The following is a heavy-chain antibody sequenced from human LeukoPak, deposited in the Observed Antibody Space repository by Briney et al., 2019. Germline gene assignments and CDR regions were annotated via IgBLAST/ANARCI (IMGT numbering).Heavy chain of an antibody. J-gene: IGHJ4*02. CDR1: GFTFSSYT. D-gene: IGHD1-26*01. Sequence: KTGGSLRLSCAASGFTFSSYTMNWVRQAPGRGLEWVSCIISSSTYMLYADSAKGRFTISRDNAKNSLYLQMNSLRAEDTAVYYCARDISDDYWGQGTLATVSS. CDR2: IISSSTYM. CDR3: ARDISDDY. V-gene: IGHV3-21*01.